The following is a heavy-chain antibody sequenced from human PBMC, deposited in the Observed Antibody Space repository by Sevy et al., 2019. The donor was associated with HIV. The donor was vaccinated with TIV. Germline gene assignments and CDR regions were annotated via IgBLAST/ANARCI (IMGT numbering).Heavy chain of an antibody. CDR3: ARSLAAAENWFDP. CDR2: ISGSSTTI. V-gene: IGHV3-48*01. Sequence: GGSLRLSCVGSGFTYREHSMNWVRQAPGKGLEWVSYISGSSTTIEHADSVKGRFSISRDNADNSVFLQMNRLRVEDTAVYYCARSLAAAENWFDPWGQGTLVTVSS. J-gene: IGHJ5*02. CDR1: GFTYREHS. D-gene: IGHD6-13*01.